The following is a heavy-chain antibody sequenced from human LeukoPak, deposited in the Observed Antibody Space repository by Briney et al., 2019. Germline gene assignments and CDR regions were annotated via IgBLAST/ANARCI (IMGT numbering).Heavy chain of an antibody. CDR2: IIPIFGTA. Sequence: GASVKVSCKASGGTFSSYAISWVRQAPGQGLEWMGGIIPIFGTANYAQKFQGRVTITADKSTSTAYMELSSLRSEDTAVYYCARGYCSSTSCSNYYFDYWGQGTLVTVSS. D-gene: IGHD2-2*01. CDR3: ARGYCSSTSCSNYYFDY. V-gene: IGHV1-69*06. J-gene: IGHJ4*02. CDR1: GGTFSSYA.